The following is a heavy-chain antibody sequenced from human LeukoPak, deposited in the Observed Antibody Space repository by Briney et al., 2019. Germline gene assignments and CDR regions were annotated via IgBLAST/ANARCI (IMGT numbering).Heavy chain of an antibody. CDR1: GFTFSSYG. CDR2: ISYDGSNK. CDR3: AKFGLSSWYIWGSQDGMDV. Sequence: GGSLRLSCAASGFTFSSYGMHWVRQAPGKGLEWVAVISYDGSNKYYADSVKGRFTISRDNSKNTLYLQMNSLRAEDTAVYYCAKFGLSSWYIWGSQDGMDVWGQGTTVTVSS. V-gene: IGHV3-30*18. J-gene: IGHJ6*02. D-gene: IGHD6-13*01.